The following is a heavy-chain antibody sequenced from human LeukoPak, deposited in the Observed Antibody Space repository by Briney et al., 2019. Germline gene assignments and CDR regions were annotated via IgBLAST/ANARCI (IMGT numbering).Heavy chain of an antibody. CDR3: AKDCGTGPFACSH. D-gene: IGHD2-15*01. J-gene: IGHJ4*02. V-gene: IGHV6-1*01. CDR1: GDSVSNKNTA. CDR2: TYYRSKWHN. Sequence: SQTLSLTCAISGDSVSNKNTAWNWIRQSPSRGLEWLGRTYYRSKWHNTYAASVKSRITIDPDTSKNQFSLQLNSVTPEDTAVYYCAKDCGTGPFACSHWGQGTLVTVSS.